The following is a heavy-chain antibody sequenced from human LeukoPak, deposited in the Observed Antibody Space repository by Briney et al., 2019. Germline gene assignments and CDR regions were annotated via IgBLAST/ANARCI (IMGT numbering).Heavy chain of an antibody. V-gene: IGHV3-23*01. Sequence: PGGSLRLSCAASGFTFSSYGMSWVRQAPGKGLEWVSAISGSGGSTYYADSVKGRFTISRDNSKNTLYLQMNSLRAEDTAAYYCAKSQYYDILTGGQALFDYWGQGTLVTVSS. CDR1: GFTFSSYG. CDR2: ISGSGGST. CDR3: AKSQYYDILTGGQALFDY. D-gene: IGHD3-9*01. J-gene: IGHJ4*02.